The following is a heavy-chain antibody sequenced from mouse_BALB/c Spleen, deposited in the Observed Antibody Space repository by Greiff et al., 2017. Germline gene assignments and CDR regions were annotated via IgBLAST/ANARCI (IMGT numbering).Heavy chain of an antibody. CDR2: ISSGSSTI. V-gene: IGHV5-17*02. J-gene: IGHJ4*01. Sequence: EVKLVESGGGLVQPGGSRKLSCAASGFTFSSFGMHWVRQAPEKGLEWVAYISSGSSTIYYADTVKGRFTISRDNPKNTLFLQMTSLRSEDTAMYYCAREGWLLRNAMDYWGQGTSVTVSS. CDR1: GFTFSSFG. CDR3: AREGWLLRNAMDY. D-gene: IGHD2-3*01.